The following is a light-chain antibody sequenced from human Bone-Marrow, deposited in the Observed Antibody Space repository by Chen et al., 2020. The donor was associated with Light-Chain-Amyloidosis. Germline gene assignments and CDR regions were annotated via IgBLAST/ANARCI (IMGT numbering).Light chain of an antibody. J-gene: IGLJ2*01. CDR3: QSADSSGTYEVI. CDR2: RDT. CDR1: DLPTKY. V-gene: IGLV3-25*03. Sequence: SYELTQQPQVSVSPGQTARITCTGDDLPTKYAYWYQQKPGQAPVLVIHRDTERPSGISERFSGSSSGTTATLTISGVQAEDEADYHCQSADSSGTYEVIFGGGTKLTVL.